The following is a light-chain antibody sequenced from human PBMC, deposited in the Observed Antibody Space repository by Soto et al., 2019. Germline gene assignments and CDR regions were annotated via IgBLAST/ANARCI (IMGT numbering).Light chain of an antibody. CDR3: QQRSNWPGT. CDR1: QSVSSY. CDR2: DAS. Sequence: EIVLTQSPATLSLSPGERATLSCRASQSVSSYLAWYQQKPGQAPRLLIYDASNRATGIPARFSGSGSGTDLPLTISSLEPEDFAVYYCQQRSNWPGTFGQGTKLEIK. V-gene: IGKV3-11*01. J-gene: IGKJ2*01.